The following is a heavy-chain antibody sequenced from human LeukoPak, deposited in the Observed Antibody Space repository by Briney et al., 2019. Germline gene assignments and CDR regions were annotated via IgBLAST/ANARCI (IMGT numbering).Heavy chain of an antibody. D-gene: IGHD6-19*01. CDR1: GGSITGYY. J-gene: IGHJ3*01. Sequence: SETLSLTCTVSGGSITGYYWSWIRQPPGKGLEWIGYVFYSGGTLCNPSLKSRVAISVDTSKTQFSLKLTSVTAADTAVYYCARHITVSYDAFNLWGRGTMVTVSS. CDR2: VFYSGGT. V-gene: IGHV4-59*08. CDR3: ARHITVSYDAFNL.